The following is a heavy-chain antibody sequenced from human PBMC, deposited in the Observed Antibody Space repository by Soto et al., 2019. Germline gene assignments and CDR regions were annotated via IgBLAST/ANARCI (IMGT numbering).Heavy chain of an antibody. J-gene: IGHJ4*02. CDR3: AKRNGVSRGAFDY. CDR2: ITGAAGT. CDR1: GFTFSSYS. D-gene: IGHD2-8*01. Sequence: PGGSLRLSCAASGFTFSSYSMNWVRQAPGKGLEWVSTITGAAGTYYADSVKGRFTTSRDSSKNILYLQMNSLRAEDTAIYYCAKRNGVSRGAFDYWGQGTLVTVSS. V-gene: IGHV3-23*01.